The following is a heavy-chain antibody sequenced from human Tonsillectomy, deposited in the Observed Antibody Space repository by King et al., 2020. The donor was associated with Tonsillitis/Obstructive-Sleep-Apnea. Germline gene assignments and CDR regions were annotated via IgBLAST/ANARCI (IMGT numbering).Heavy chain of an antibody. J-gene: IGHJ6*02. D-gene: IGHD3-3*01. CDR1: GGSFSGYY. V-gene: IGHV4-34*01. CDR3: ARGRITIFGVVINYYYGMDV. Sequence: VQLQQWGAGLLKPSEPLSLTCAVYGGSFSGYYWSWLRQPPGKGLEWIGEINHSGSTNYNPSLKSRVTISVDTSKNQFSLKLSSVTAADTAVYYCARGRITIFGVVINYYYGMDVRGQGTTVTVSS. CDR2: INHSGST.